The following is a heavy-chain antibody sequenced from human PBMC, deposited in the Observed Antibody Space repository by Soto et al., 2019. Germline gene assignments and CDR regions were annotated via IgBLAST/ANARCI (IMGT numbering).Heavy chain of an antibody. CDR3: ARPDTAINWFDP. D-gene: IGHD5-18*01. V-gene: IGHV1-18*01. CDR2: ISAYNGNT. Sequence: ASVKVSCKASGYTFTSYGISWVRQAPGQGLEWMGWISAYNGNTNYAQKLQGRVTMTTDTSTSTAYMELRSLRSDDTAVYYCARPDTAINWFDPWGQANLVTVSS. J-gene: IGHJ5*02. CDR1: GYTFTSYG.